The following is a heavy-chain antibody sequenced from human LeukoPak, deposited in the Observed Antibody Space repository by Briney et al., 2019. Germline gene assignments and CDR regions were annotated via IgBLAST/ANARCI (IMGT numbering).Heavy chain of an antibody. CDR1: GGSTSSYS. CDR3: ARDVGSGGGTFPAYHFDF. V-gene: IGHV4-4*07. Sequence: SQTLSLTCTLSGGSTSSYSSGCIRHPAGEGLGWVGRIYSSVDTNYNPSLRSRITMSVDTSKNQFSLRLSSLTAADTAVYYCARDVGSGGGTFPAYHFDFWGQGTLVTVSS. J-gene: IGHJ4*02. D-gene: IGHD3-10*01. CDR2: IYSSVDT.